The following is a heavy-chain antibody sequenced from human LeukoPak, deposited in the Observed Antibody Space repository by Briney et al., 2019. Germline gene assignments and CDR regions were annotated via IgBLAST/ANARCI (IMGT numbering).Heavy chain of an antibody. J-gene: IGHJ5*02. CDR2: INHSGST. CDR3: ARVIGLMVYAFGWFDP. D-gene: IGHD2-8*01. Sequence: SETLSLTCAVYGGSFSGYYWSWIRQPPGKGLEWIGEINHSGSTNYNPSLKSRVTIPVDTSKNQFSLKLSSVTAADTAVYYCARVIGLMVYAFGWFDPWGQGTLVTVSS. V-gene: IGHV4-34*01. CDR1: GGSFSGYY.